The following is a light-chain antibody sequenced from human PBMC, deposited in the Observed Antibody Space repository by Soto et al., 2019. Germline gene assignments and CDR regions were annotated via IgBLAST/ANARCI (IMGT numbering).Light chain of an antibody. CDR1: QSISSW. CDR3: QQYNVYSRT. J-gene: IGKJ1*01. V-gene: IGKV1-5*03. CDR2: KAS. Sequence: DVQMTQSPSTLSASVGYRFTITCRASQSISSWLAWYQQKPGKAPKLLIYKASSLQSGVPSRFRGSGSGTEFTLTISSLHPDDFETYYCQQYNVYSRTFGQGTKVDIK.